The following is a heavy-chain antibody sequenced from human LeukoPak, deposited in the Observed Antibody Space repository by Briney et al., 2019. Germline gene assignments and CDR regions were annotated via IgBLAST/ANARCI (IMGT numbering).Heavy chain of an antibody. Sequence: PSETLSLTCAVYGESFSGYYWSWIRQSPGKGLEWIGEISHSGNTDYNPSLKSRVTISLDTSKNQFSLRLSSVTAADTAVYYCARFPNEAVVVAAMDFDYWGQGTLVTVSS. V-gene: IGHV4-34*01. CDR2: ISHSGNT. D-gene: IGHD2-15*01. J-gene: IGHJ4*02. CDR1: GESFSGYY. CDR3: ARFPNEAVVVAAMDFDY.